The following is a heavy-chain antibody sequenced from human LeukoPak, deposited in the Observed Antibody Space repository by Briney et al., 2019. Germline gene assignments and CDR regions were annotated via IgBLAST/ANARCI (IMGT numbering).Heavy chain of an antibody. CDR2: INWNGGST. D-gene: IGHD1-26*01. J-gene: IGHJ3*02. V-gene: IGHV3-20*04. Sequence: EGSLRLSCAASGFTFDDYGMSWVRQAPGKGLEWVSGINWNGGSTGYADSVKGRFTISRDNAKNSLYLQMNSLRAEDTALYYCARDTRIVGARAFDIWGQGTMVTVSS. CDR1: GFTFDDYG. CDR3: ARDTRIVGARAFDI.